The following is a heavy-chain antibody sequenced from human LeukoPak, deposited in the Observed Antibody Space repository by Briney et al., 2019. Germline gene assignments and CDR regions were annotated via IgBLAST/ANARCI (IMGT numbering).Heavy chain of an antibody. J-gene: IGHJ4*02. D-gene: IGHD3-10*01. CDR2: ISSSSSYI. V-gene: IGHV3-21*01. CDR3: ARDEWYYGPGTFDY. CDR1: GFTFSSYS. Sequence: GGSLRLSCAASGFTFSSYSMNWVRQAPGKGLEWVSSISSSSSYIYYADSVKGRFTISRDNAKNSLYLQMNSLRAEDTAVYYCARDEWYYGPGTFDYWGQGTLVTVSS.